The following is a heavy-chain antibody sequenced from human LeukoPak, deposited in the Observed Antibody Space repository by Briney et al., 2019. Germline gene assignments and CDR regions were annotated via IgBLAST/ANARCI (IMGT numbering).Heavy chain of an antibody. Sequence: PGGSLRLSCAASGFTFSSYWMHWVRQAPGKGLVWVSRINTDGSTTAYADSVKGRFTISRDNAKNTLYLQMNSLRAEDTAVYYCAGGGRGYNYGYDYWGQGTLVTVSS. CDR1: GFTFSSYW. D-gene: IGHD5-18*01. CDR2: INTDGSTT. J-gene: IGHJ4*02. V-gene: IGHV3-74*01. CDR3: AGGGRGYNYGYDY.